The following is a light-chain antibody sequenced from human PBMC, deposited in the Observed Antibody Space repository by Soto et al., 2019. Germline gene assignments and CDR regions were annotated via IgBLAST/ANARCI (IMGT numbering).Light chain of an antibody. CDR2: GAS. Sequence: EIGLTQSAGTLSLSPGERATLSCRARQSVSSSYLAWYQQKPGQAPRLLIYGASSRATGTPDRFSGSGSGTDFTLTISRLEPEDFAVYYCQQYDSSPKTFGQGTKVDIK. CDR3: QQYDSSPKT. V-gene: IGKV3-20*01. J-gene: IGKJ1*01. CDR1: QSVSSSY.